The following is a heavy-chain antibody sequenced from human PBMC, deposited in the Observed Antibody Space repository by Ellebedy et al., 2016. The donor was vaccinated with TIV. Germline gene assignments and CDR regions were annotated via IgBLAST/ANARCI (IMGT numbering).Heavy chain of an antibody. CDR1: GYTFTNYD. V-gene: IGHV1-8*01. Sequence: AASVKVSCKASGYTFTNYDIIWVRQATGQGLEWMGWMNPNSGNTDYAQKFQGRVTMTRNIPTSIAYMELNILRSEDTAVYFCARGHSLSSTWYFLFSRGHDRIDYWGQGTLVTVSS. CDR2: MNPNSGNT. J-gene: IGHJ4*02. D-gene: IGHD6-13*01. CDR3: ARGHSLSSTWYFLFSRGHDRIDY.